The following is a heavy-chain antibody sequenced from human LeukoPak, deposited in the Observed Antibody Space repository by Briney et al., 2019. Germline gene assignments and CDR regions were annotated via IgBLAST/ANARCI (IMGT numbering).Heavy chain of an antibody. CDR1: GYTFTSYD. V-gene: IGHV1-8*01. Sequence: ASVKVSCKASGYTFTSYDINWVRQSTGQGLEWMGWMNPNSGNTGYAQKFQGRVTMTRNTSISTAYMELSSLRSEDTAVYYCAREPTGAAAGTDWGQGTLVTVSS. J-gene: IGHJ4*02. CDR3: AREPTGAAAGTD. CDR2: MNPNSGNT. D-gene: IGHD6-13*01.